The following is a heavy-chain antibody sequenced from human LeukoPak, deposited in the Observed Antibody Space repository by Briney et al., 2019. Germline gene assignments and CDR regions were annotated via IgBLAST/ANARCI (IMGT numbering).Heavy chain of an antibody. J-gene: IGHJ5*02. Sequence: PSETLSLTCAVYGGSFSGYYWSWIRHPPGKGLEWIGEINHSGSTNYNPSLKTRVTISVDTSKNQFSLKLSSVTAADTAVYYCARGRGSSGSRRGFDPWGQGTLVTVSS. CDR3: ARGRGSSGSRRGFDP. CDR1: GGSFSGYY. D-gene: IGHD6-19*01. V-gene: IGHV4-34*01. CDR2: INHSGST.